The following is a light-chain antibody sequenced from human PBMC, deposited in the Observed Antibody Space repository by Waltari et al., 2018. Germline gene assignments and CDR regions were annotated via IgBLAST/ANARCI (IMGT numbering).Light chain of an antibody. CDR3: QQYGTSLST. V-gene: IGKV3-20*01. J-gene: IGKJ1*01. CDR2: GAS. CDR1: QSVTNNY. Sequence: EIVLTQSPGTLSLSPGERATLSYRASQSVTNNYLAWYQQKRGQAPRALIYGASSRASGVPDRFSGSGSGTDFTLTISRLEPEDFAVYYCQQYGTSLSTFGQGTRVEIK.